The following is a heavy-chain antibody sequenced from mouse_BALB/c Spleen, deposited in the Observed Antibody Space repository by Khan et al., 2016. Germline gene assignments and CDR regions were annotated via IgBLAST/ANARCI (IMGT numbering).Heavy chain of an antibody. V-gene: IGHV14-3*02. Sequence: VQLQQSGAELVKPGASVKLSCTASGFNIKDNYMHWVKQRPEQGLEWMGRIDPANGNTKYDPKFQGQATITADTSSNTAYLQLSSLTSEDTAAYSCARSPYVSYVGFDYWGQGTLVTVSA. CDR2: IDPANGNT. CDR3: ARSPYVSYVGFDY. D-gene: IGHD1-1*01. CDR1: GFNIKDNY. J-gene: IGHJ3*01.